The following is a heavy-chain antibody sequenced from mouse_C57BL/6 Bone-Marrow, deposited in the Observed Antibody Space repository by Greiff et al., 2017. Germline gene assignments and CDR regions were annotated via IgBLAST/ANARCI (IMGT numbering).Heavy chain of an antibody. J-gene: IGHJ3*01. D-gene: IGHD1-1*01. CDR1: GFTFSSYA. Sequence: EVKLVESGGGLVKPGGSLKLSCAASGFTFSSYAMSWVRQTPEKRLEWVATISDGGSYTYYPDNVKGRFTISRDNAKNNLYLQMSHLKSEDTAMYYCARDERLLAWFAYWGQGTLVTVSA. CDR2: ISDGGSYT. CDR3: ARDERLLAWFAY. V-gene: IGHV5-4*03.